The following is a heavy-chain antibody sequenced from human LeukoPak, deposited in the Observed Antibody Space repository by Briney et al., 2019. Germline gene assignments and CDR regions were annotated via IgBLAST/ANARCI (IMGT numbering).Heavy chain of an antibody. Sequence: GGSLRLSCAASGFTVSSNYMSWVRQAPGKGLEWVSVIYSGGSTYYADSVKGRFTISRDNSKNTLYLQMNSLRAEDTAVYYCARDGDDYGDYVGYFDYWGQGTLVTVSS. D-gene: IGHD4-17*01. J-gene: IGHJ4*02. CDR3: ARDGDDYGDYVGYFDY. CDR1: GFTVSSNY. CDR2: IYSGGST. V-gene: IGHV3-53*05.